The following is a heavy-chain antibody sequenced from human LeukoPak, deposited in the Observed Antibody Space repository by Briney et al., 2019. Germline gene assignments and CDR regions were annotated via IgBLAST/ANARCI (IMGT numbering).Heavy chain of an antibody. CDR1: GGSISSYY. CDR3: ARDRPDYYMDV. V-gene: IGHV4-59*01. CDR2: IYYSGST. J-gene: IGHJ6*03. Sequence: SETLSLTCTVSGGSISSYYWSWIRQPPGKGLEWIGYIYYSGSTNYNPSLKSRVTISVDTSKNLFSLKLSSVTAADTAVYYCARDRPDYYMDVWGKGTTVTVSS.